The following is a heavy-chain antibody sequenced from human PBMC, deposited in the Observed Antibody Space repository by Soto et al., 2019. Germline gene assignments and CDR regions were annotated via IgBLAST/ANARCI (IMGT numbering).Heavy chain of an antibody. D-gene: IGHD3-3*01. CDR3: ARGKPYYDFWSGYASYYFDY. Sequence: QVQLVQSGAEVKKPGASVKVSCKASGYTFTSYDINWVRQATGQGLEWMGWMNPNSGNTGYAQKCQGRVTMTRHTSISTAYMELSSLRSEDTAVYYCARGKPYYDFWSGYASYYFDYWGQGTLVTVSS. J-gene: IGHJ4*02. CDR1: GYTFTSYD. CDR2: MNPNSGNT. V-gene: IGHV1-8*01.